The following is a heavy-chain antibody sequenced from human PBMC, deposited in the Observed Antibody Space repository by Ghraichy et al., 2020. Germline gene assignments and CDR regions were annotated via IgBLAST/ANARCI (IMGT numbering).Heavy chain of an antibody. V-gene: IGHV1-18*04. CDR3: ARGLGDAVKYGSGSYYNPGDY. Sequence: ASVKVSCKASGYTFTSYGISWVRQAPGQGLEWMGWISAYNGNTNYAQKLQGRVTMTTDTSTSTAYMELRSLRSDDTAVYYCARGLGDAVKYGSGSYYNPGDYWGQGTLVTVSS. CDR1: GYTFTSYG. CDR2: ISAYNGNT. J-gene: IGHJ4*02. D-gene: IGHD3-10*01.